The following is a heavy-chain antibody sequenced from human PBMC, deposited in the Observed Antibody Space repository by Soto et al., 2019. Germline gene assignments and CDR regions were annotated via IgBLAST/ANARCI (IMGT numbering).Heavy chain of an antibody. V-gene: IGHV3-9*01. CDR3: AKMGSSGWLDY. D-gene: IGHD6-19*01. CDR2: ISWNSGSI. J-gene: IGHJ4*02. CDR1: GFTFVDYA. Sequence: EVQLVESGGGLVQPGRSLGLSCAASGFTFVDYAMHWVRQVPGKGLEWVSGISWNSGSIGYADSVKGRFTISRDNAKNSLYLQMNSLRAEDTALYYCAKMGSSGWLDYWGQGTLVTVSS.